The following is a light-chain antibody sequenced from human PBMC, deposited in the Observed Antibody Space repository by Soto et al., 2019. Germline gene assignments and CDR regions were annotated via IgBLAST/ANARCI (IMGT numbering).Light chain of an antibody. CDR1: SSDVGGYNY. V-gene: IGLV2-11*01. CDR3: CSYAGSYTRV. Sequence: QSVLTQPRSVSGSPGQSVTISCTGTSSDVGGYNYVSWYQQHPGKAPKLMIYGVGKRPSGVPDRFSGSKSDNTASLTISGLQAEDEADYYCCSYAGSYTRVFGTRTKVTVL. CDR2: GVG. J-gene: IGLJ1*01.